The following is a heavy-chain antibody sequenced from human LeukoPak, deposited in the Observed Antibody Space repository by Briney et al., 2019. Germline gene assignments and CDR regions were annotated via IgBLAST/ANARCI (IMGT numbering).Heavy chain of an antibody. D-gene: IGHD6-13*01. CDR1: GFTLSSYW. Sequence: PGGSLRLSCAASGFTLSSYWMSGVRQAPGKGLEWVANIKQDGSEKYYVDSVKGRFTISRDNAKNSLYLQMNSLRAEDTAVYYCARDQGIAAAGTDGMDVWGKGTTVTVSS. V-gene: IGHV3-7*03. CDR2: IKQDGSEK. CDR3: ARDQGIAAAGTDGMDV. J-gene: IGHJ6*04.